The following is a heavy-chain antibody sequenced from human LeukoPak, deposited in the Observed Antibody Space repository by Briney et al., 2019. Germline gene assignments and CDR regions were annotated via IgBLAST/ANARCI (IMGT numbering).Heavy chain of an antibody. J-gene: IGHJ4*02. CDR1: GGSISSSSYY. CDR3: ARDVVAAVGSFDY. Sequence: SETLSLTCTVSGGSISSSSYYWSWIRQPAGKGLEWIGRIYTSGSTNYSPSLKSRVTMSVDTSKNQFSLKLSSVTAADTAVYYCARDVVAAVGSFDYWGQGTQVTVSS. D-gene: IGHD2-2*01. CDR2: IYTSGST. V-gene: IGHV4-61*02.